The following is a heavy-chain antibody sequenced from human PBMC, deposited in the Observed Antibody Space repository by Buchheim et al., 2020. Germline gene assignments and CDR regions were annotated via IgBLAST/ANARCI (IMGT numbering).Heavy chain of an antibody. J-gene: IGHJ4*02. Sequence: EVQLVESGGGLVQPGGSLRLSCVASGFTFSSNWMIWLRQAPGKGLEWVANISSDGSDSRYVDSVKGRFTISRDNAKNSLFLHMNSLGAEDTAMYYCARGIVLSPAGPYSGYWGQGTL. CDR1: GFTFSSNW. CDR3: ARGIVLSPAGPYSGY. V-gene: IGHV3-7*01. CDR2: ISSDGSDS. D-gene: IGHD2-2*01.